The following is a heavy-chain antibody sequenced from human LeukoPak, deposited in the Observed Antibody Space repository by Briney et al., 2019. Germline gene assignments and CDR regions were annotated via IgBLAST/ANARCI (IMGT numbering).Heavy chain of an antibody. D-gene: IGHD2-2*01. J-gene: IGHJ4*02. CDR1: GYTFTGYY. V-gene: IGHV1-46*01. Sequence: ASVKVSCKASGYTFTGYYVHWVRQAPGQGLEWMGIINPSGGSTSYAQKFQGRVTMTRDMSTSTVYMELSSLRSEDTAVYYCARDLGGQIPAAQYYFDYWGQGTLVTVSS. CDR2: INPSGGST. CDR3: ARDLGGQIPAAQYYFDY.